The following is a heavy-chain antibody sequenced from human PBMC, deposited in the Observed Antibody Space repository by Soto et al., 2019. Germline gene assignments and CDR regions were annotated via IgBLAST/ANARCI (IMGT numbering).Heavy chain of an antibody. D-gene: IGHD7-27*01. CDR3: ARESSSGEGFDF. CDR1: GFTFSSYG. V-gene: IGHV3-33*01. J-gene: IGHJ4*02. Sequence: QVQVVESGGGLVKPGRSLRLSCAASGFTFSSYGMHWVRQAPGKGLEWMAVIWYDGNSKDYGDSVRGRFTVSRDNSKNTLYLQMDSLRAEDTAVYYCARESSSGEGFDFWGQGTLVTVSS. CDR2: IWYDGNSK.